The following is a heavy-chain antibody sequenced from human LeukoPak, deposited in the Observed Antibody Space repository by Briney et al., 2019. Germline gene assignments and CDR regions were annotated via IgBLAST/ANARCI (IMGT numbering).Heavy chain of an antibody. CDR1: GFTFSSYG. J-gene: IGHJ4*02. CDR2: ISGSGGST. V-gene: IGHV3-23*01. Sequence: GSLRLSCAASGFTFSSYGMSWVRQAPGKGLEWVSAISGSGGSTYYADSVKGRFTISSDNSKNTLYLQMNSLRAEDTAVYYCAKLGDYYGSGSHEYWGQGTLVTVSS. CDR3: AKLGDYYGSGSHEY. D-gene: IGHD3-10*01.